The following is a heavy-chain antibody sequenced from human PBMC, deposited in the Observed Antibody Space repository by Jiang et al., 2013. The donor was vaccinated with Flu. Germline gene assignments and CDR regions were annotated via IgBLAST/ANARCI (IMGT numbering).Heavy chain of an antibody. D-gene: IGHD1-26*01. Sequence: SGGGVVQPGRSLRLSCAASGFTFSSYGMHWVRQAPGKGLEWVAVIWYDGSNKYYADSVKGRFTISRDNSKNTLYLQMNSLRAEDTAVYYCARDQGELPPEAFDYWGQGTLVTVSS. CDR1: GFTFSSYG. CDR2: IWYDGSNK. CDR3: ARDQGELPPEAFDY. J-gene: IGHJ4*02. V-gene: IGHV3-33*01.